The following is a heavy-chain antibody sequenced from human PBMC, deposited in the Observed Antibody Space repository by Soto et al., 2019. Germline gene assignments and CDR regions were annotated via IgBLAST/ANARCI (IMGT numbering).Heavy chain of an antibody. CDR2: MNPNSGNT. V-gene: IGHV1-8*01. CDR1: GYTFTSYD. Sequence: QVQLVQSGAEVKKPGASVKVSCKASGYTFTSYDINWVRQATGQGLEWMGCMNPNSGNTGYAQKFQGRSTMTRNSSIPKDYTEPSTRKANTTPMYECERACVSHNYFDPWAQGTLIIV. J-gene: IGHJ5*02. CDR3: ERACVSHNYFDP.